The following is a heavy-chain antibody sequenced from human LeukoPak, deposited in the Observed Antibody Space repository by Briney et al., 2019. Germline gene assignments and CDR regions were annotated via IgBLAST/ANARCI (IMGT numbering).Heavy chain of an antibody. J-gene: IGHJ4*02. CDR2: IRYDGSNK. D-gene: IGHD3-3*01. CDR1: GFTFSSYG. V-gene: IGHV3-30*02. Sequence: GGPLRLSCTASGFTFSSYGMHWVRQAPGKRLEWVAFIRYDGSNKYYADSVKGRFTISRDNSKNTLYLQMNSLRAEDTAVYYCAKDRRVYYDFWSGPRWYFDYWGQGTLVTVSS. CDR3: AKDRRVYYDFWSGPRWYFDY.